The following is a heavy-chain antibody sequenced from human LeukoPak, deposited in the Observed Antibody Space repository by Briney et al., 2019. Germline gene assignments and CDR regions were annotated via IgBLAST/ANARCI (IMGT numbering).Heavy chain of an antibody. J-gene: IGHJ3*02. CDR2: IIPILGTP. D-gene: IGHD4-23*01. CDR3: ASQGDYGSNSYAFDI. V-gene: IGHV1-69*13. CDR1: GGTFSSYA. Sequence: SVKVSCKASGGTFSSYAINWVRQAPGQGLEWMGGIIPILGTPNYAQKFQGRVTITADESTSTAYMELSSLRSEDTAVYYCASQGDYGSNSYAFDIWGQGTMVTVSS.